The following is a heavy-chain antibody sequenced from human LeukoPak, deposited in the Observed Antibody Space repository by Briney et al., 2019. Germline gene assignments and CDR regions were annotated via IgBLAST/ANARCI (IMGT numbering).Heavy chain of an antibody. J-gene: IGHJ4*02. CDR3: ARIVGGSYFYYFDY. CDR1: GFTFSSYW. CDR2: IKQDGSEK. Sequence: GGSLRLSCAASGFTFSSYWMSWVRQAPGKGLEWVASIKQDGSEKYYVDSVKGRFTISRDNAKNTLYLQMNSLRAEDTAVYYCARIVGGSYFYYFDYWGQGTLVTVSS. D-gene: IGHD1-26*01. V-gene: IGHV3-7*04.